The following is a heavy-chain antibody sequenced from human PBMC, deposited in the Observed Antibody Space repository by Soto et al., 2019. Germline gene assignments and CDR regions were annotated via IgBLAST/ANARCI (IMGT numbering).Heavy chain of an antibody. J-gene: IGHJ3*02. D-gene: IGHD4-17*01. CDR3: ARDAERPSWGDYGDYAGFDAFDI. CDR2: ISSSSSYI. CDR1: GFTFSSYS. Sequence: EVQLVESGGGLVKPGGSLRLSCAASGFTFSSYSMNWVRQAPGKGLEWVSSISSSSSYIYYADSVKGRFTISRDNAKNSLYLQMNSLRAEDTAVYYCARDAERPSWGDYGDYAGFDAFDIWGQGTMVTVSS. V-gene: IGHV3-21*01.